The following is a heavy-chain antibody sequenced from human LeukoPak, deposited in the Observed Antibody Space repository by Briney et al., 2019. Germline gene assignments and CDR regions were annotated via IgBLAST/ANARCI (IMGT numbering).Heavy chain of an antibody. Sequence: SETLSLTCTVSGGSISSGSYYWSWIRQPAGKGLEWIGRTYTSGSTNYNPSLKSRVTISVDTSKNQFSLKLSSVTAADTAVYYCARDKDFWSGYRGDYYYYYMDVWGKGTTVTVSS. D-gene: IGHD3-3*01. CDR3: ARDKDFWSGYRGDYYYYYMDV. J-gene: IGHJ6*03. V-gene: IGHV4-61*02. CDR1: GGSISSGSYY. CDR2: TYTSGST.